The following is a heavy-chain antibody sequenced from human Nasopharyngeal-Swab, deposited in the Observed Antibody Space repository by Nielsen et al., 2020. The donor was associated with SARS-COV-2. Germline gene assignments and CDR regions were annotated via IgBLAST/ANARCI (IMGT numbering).Heavy chain of an antibody. CDR3: ARDMVLLPYSGSYPDAFDI. CDR2: IWYDGSNK. V-gene: IGHV3-33*01. Sequence: GGSLRLSCAASGFTFSSYGMNWVRQAPGKGLVWVAVIWYDGSNKYYADSVKGRFSISRDNSKNTLYLQMNSLRAEDTAVYYCARDMVLLPYSGSYPDAFDIWGQGTMVTVSS. D-gene: IGHD1-26*01. J-gene: IGHJ3*02. CDR1: GFTFSSYG.